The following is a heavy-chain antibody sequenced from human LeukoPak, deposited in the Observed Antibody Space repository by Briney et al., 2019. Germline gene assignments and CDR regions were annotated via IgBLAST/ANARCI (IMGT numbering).Heavy chain of an antibody. CDR1: GFTFSTYG. Sequence: GGSLRLSCAASGFTFSTYGMHWVRQAPGKGLECVAFLRYDGSNKYYADSVKGRFTISGDNSKNTLYLQMNSLRAEDTAVYYCAKDVVNCGSTSCYFYYYMDVWGKGTTVTVSS. D-gene: IGHD2-2*01. J-gene: IGHJ6*03. CDR3: AKDVVNCGSTSCYFYYYMDV. CDR2: LRYDGSNK. V-gene: IGHV3-30*02.